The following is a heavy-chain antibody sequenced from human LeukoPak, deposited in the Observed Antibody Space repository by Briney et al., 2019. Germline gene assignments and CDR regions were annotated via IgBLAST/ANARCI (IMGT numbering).Heavy chain of an antibody. CDR3: ARDRGGGSYFSLYPVYWYFDL. J-gene: IGHJ2*01. D-gene: IGHD1-26*01. CDR2: INPSGGST. CDR1: GYTFTGYY. Sequence: ASVKVSCKAYGYTFTGYYLHWMRQAPGQGLEWMGIINPSGGSTSYAQKFQGRVTMTRDMSTSTVYMELSSLRSEDTAVYYCARDRGGGSYFSLYPVYWYFDLWGRGTLVTVSS. V-gene: IGHV1-46*01.